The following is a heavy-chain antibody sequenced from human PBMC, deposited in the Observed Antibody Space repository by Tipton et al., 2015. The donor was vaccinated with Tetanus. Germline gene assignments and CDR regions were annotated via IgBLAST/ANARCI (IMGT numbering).Heavy chain of an antibody. V-gene: IGHV3-30-3*01. Sequence: SLRLSCAASGITFSSHALHWVRQAPGKGLEWVAVISNDGDNKFYADSVTGRFTISRDNSKNTLYLQMNSLRAEDTALYYCAREKTDDHGGNEDGFDIWGQGTLVTVSS. CDR1: GITFSSHA. D-gene: IGHD4-23*01. J-gene: IGHJ3*02. CDR2: ISNDGDNK. CDR3: AREKTDDHGGNEDGFDI.